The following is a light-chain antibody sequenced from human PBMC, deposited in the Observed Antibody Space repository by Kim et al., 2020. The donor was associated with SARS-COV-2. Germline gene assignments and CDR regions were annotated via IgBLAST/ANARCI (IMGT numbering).Light chain of an antibody. V-gene: IGLV1-44*01. CDR3: ATWDDSLNGV. J-gene: IGLJ3*02. Sequence: PGQRVTNSCSGSSSNIGSNTVNWYQQLPGTAPKLLIYTNNQRPSGVPDRFSGSRSGTSASLAISGLQSDDEAAYYCATWDDSLNGVFGGGTKLTVL. CDR2: TNN. CDR1: SSNIGSNT.